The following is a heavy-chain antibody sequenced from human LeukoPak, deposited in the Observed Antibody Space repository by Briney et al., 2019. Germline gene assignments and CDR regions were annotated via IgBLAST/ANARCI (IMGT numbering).Heavy chain of an antibody. CDR3: ARTYYSDSSGYYFDY. Sequence: GGSLKISCKGSGYSFTNYWIAWMRQMPGKGLEWMAIISPGDSNNRYSPPFQGQVTISADKSISTAYLQWSSLKASDTAMYYCARTYYSDSSGYYFDYWGQGTLVTVSS. J-gene: IGHJ4*02. CDR2: ISPGDSNN. V-gene: IGHV5-51*01. D-gene: IGHD3-22*01. CDR1: GYSFTNYW.